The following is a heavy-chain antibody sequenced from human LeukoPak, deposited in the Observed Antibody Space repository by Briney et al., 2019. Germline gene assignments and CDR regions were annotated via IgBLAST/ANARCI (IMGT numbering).Heavy chain of an antibody. CDR2: IKEDGSEK. J-gene: IGHJ4*02. V-gene: IGHV3-7*01. CDR3: ASGRQLGY. CDR1: GFTFSNYW. Sequence: GGSLRLSCAASGFTFSNYWMSWVRQAPGKGLEWVANIKEDGSEKYYVDSVKGRFTISRDNARNSLYLQMNSLRAEDTAVYYCASGRQLGYWGQGTLVTVPS. D-gene: IGHD6-13*01.